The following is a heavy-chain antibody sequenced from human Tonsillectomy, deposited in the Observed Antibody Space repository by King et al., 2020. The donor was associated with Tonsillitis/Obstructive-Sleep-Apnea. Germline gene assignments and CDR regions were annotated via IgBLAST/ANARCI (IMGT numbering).Heavy chain of an antibody. Sequence: QLQESGPGLVKPSETLSLTCTVSGGSISSHYWSWIRQPPGKGLEWIGYIYYTGRIKYHPSLKSRVTISVDTSKKQFSLKLSSVTAADTAVYYCARLEAVGTDIYYFYYMDLWGKGTPVTVSS. V-gene: IGHV4-59*08. D-gene: IGHD6-13*01. CDR2: IYYTGRI. CDR1: GGSISSHY. J-gene: IGHJ6*03. CDR3: ARLEAVGTDIYYFYYMDL.